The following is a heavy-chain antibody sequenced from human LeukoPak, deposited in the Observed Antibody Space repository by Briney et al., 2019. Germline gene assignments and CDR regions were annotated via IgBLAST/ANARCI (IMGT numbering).Heavy chain of an antibody. CDR1: GGSISSYY. Sequence: PSETLSLTCTVSGGSISSYYWRWIRQPPGKGLEWIGYIYYSGSTNYNPSLKSRVTISVDTSKNQFSLKLSSVTAADTAVYYCARGYYYDSSGYRYYYYYYMDVWGKGTTVTVSS. V-gene: IGHV4-59*01. CDR2: IYYSGST. D-gene: IGHD3-22*01. CDR3: ARGYYYDSSGYRYYYYYYMDV. J-gene: IGHJ6*03.